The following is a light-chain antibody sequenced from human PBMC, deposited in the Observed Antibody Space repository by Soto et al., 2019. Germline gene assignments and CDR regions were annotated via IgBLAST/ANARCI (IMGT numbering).Light chain of an antibody. CDR2: GDN. CDR3: GTWDKSLSAGV. Sequence: QSVLTQPPSVSGAPGQRVSISCTGSTSNIGAPYDVHWYQHLPGAAPKLLIYGDNNRPSGVPDRFSGSKSGTSASLAITSLQAEDEADYYCGTWDKSLSAGVFGGGTKLTVL. CDR1: TSNIGAPYD. J-gene: IGLJ3*02. V-gene: IGLV1-40*01.